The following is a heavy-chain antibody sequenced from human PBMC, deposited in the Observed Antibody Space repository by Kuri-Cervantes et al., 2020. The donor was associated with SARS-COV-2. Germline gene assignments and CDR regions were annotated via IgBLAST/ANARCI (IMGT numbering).Heavy chain of an antibody. V-gene: IGHV1-2*04. J-gene: IGHJ6*02. CDR3: ARARPRGQDIVVVPAAQKEYYYGMDV. CDR2: INPNSGGT. Sequence: ASVKVSCKASGYTFTDYYMHWVRQAPGQGLEWMGWINPNSGGTNYAQKFQGWVTMTRDTSISTAYMELSRLRSDDTAVYYCARARPRGQDIVVVPAAQKEYYYGMDVWGQGTTVTVSS. D-gene: IGHD2-2*01. CDR1: GYTFTDYY.